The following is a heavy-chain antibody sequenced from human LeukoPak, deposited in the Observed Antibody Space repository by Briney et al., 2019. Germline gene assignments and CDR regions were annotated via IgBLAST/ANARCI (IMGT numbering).Heavy chain of an antibody. Sequence: SETLSLTYTVSGGSISSDDYYWSWIRQPPGKGLEWIGYIYYSGSTYYNPSLKSRVTISVDTSKNQFSLKLSSVTAADTAVYYCARERFGELSGDYWGQGTLVTVSP. D-gene: IGHD3-10*01. J-gene: IGHJ4*02. CDR2: IYYSGST. CDR3: ARERFGELSGDY. V-gene: IGHV4-30-4*01. CDR1: GGSISSDDYY.